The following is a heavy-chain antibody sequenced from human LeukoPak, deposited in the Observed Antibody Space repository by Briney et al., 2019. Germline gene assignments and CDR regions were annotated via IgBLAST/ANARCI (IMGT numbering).Heavy chain of an antibody. CDR1: GFTFSSYS. D-gene: IGHD4-17*01. CDR3: ARGHYGDYLAYYYGMDV. CDR2: ISSSSSYI. Sequence: GGSLRLSCAASGFTFSSYSMNWVRQAPGKGLEWVSSISSSSSYIYYADSVKGRFTISRDNAKNSLYLQMNSLRAEDTAVYYRARGHYGDYLAYYYGMDVWGQGTTVTVSS. J-gene: IGHJ6*02. V-gene: IGHV3-21*01.